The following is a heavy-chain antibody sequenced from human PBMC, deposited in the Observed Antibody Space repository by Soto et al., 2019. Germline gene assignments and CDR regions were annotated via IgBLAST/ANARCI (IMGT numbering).Heavy chain of an antibody. CDR1: GGSISSSSYY. J-gene: IGHJ4*02. V-gene: IGHV4-39*01. D-gene: IGHD3-22*01. Sequence: QLQLQESGPGLVKPSETLSLNCAVSGGSISSSSYYWGWIRQPPGKGLEWIGSVYYSGSTYYNPSLKSRVNISVDTSRNQFSLKLRSVIAAATAVYYCARRVYYGNDGYYFGGNFDYWGQGTMVIVSS. CDR2: VYYSGST. CDR3: ARRVYYGNDGYYFGGNFDY.